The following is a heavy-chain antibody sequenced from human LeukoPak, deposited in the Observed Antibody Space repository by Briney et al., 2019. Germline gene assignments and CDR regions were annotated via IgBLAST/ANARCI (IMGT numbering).Heavy chain of an antibody. V-gene: IGHV4-59*08. D-gene: IGHD6-25*01. CDR3: ARHVESGRHHAYFDY. CDR2: SYYSGGT. J-gene: IGHJ4*01. Sequence: SETLSLTCTVSGGSLNNYYWGWIRQAAGRGLEWIAYSYYSGGTNYNSSLKSRVTISVDTSKNQFSLKVTSVTAGDTAIYYCARHVESGRHHAYFDYWGHGALVTVSS. CDR1: GGSLNNYY.